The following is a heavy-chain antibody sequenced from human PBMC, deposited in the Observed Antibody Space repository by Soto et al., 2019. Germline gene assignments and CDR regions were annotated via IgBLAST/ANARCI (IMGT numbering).Heavy chain of an antibody. CDR2: INPNSGGT. J-gene: IGHJ6*02. Sequence: ASVKVSWKASGYTFTGYYMHWVRQAPGQGLEWMGWINPNSGGTNYAQKFQGWVTMTRDTSISTAYMELSRLRSDDTAVYYCARDLIRYYYDSSGYYPDSYYYYDGMDVWGQGTTVTVSS. V-gene: IGHV1-2*04. D-gene: IGHD3-22*01. CDR3: ARDLIRYYYDSSGYYPDSYYYYDGMDV. CDR1: GYTFTGYY.